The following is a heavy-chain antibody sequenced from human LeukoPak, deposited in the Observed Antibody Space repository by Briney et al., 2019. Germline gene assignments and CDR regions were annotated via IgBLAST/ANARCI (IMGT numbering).Heavy chain of an antibody. CDR3: ARGHSSVVTAIPYYFDY. V-gene: IGHV4-59*12. Sequence: SETLSLTCTVSGGSISSYYWSWIRQPPGKGLEWIGYIYYSGITYYNPSLKSRVTISVDTSKNQFFLRVNSVTAADTAMYYCARGHSSVVTAIPYYFDYWGRGTLVTVSS. CDR2: IYYSGIT. J-gene: IGHJ4*02. D-gene: IGHD2-21*02. CDR1: GGSISSYY.